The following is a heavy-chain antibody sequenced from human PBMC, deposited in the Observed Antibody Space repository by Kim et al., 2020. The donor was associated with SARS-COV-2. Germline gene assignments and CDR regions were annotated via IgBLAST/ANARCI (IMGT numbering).Heavy chain of an antibody. Sequence: GESLKISCKGSGYSFTSYWIGWVRQMPGKGLEWMGIIYPGDSDTRYSPSFQGQVTISADKSISTAYLQWSSLKASDTAMYYCAAGTENDILTGYYVRSYYYGMDVWGQGTTVTVSS. D-gene: IGHD3-9*01. CDR3: AAGTENDILTGYYVRSYYYGMDV. CDR1: GYSFTSYW. V-gene: IGHV5-51*01. J-gene: IGHJ6*02. CDR2: IYPGDSDT.